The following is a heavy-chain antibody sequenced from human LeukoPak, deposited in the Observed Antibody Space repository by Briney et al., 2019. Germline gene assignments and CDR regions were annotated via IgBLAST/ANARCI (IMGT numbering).Heavy chain of an antibody. CDR2: IYSGGST. J-gene: IGHJ4*02. V-gene: IGHV3-53*01. CDR3: ARARYFDWLPFDY. CDR1: GFTVSSNY. Sequence: QTGGSLRLSCAASGFTVSSNYMSWVRQAPGKGLEWVSVIYSGGSTYYADSVKGRFTISRDNSKNTLYLQMNSLGAEDTAVYYCARARYFDWLPFDYWGQGTLVTVSS. D-gene: IGHD3-9*01.